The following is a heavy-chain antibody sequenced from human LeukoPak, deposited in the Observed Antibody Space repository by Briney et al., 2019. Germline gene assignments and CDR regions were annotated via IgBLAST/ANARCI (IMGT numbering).Heavy chain of an antibody. D-gene: IGHD2-21*01. CDR1: GGSISGGDYY. J-gene: IGHJ5*02. Sequence: PSETLSLTCTVSGGSISGGDYYWSWLRQAPGKGLEWIGYIYDSGSTYHNPSLMSRVTISVDTSKNQFSLKLSYVTTADTAVYYCARGGVVSIGHPFWFDPWGQGTLVTVSS. CDR2: IYDSGST. CDR3: ARGGVVSIGHPFWFDP. V-gene: IGHV4-30-4*08.